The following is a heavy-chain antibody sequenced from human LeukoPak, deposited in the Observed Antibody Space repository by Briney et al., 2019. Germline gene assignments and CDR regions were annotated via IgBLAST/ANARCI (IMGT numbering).Heavy chain of an antibody. CDR1: GASVSSYY. CDR3: AREVAARPDRWFDP. Sequence: PSETLSLTCSVSGASVSSYYWSWIRQPAGKGLEWIGRIYTSGSTNYNPSLKSRVTMSVDTSKNQFSLKLSSVTAADTAVYYCAREVAARPDRWFDPWGQGTLVTVSS. J-gene: IGHJ5*02. V-gene: IGHV4-4*07. D-gene: IGHD6-6*01. CDR2: IYTSGST.